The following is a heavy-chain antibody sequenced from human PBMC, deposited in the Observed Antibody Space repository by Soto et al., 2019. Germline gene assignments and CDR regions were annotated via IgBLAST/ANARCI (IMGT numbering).Heavy chain of an antibody. J-gene: IGHJ4*02. CDR2: ISYDGNKK. CDR3: ARSIAVAGLDY. D-gene: IGHD6-19*01. V-gene: IGHV3-30-3*01. Sequence: VQLVESGGGVVQPGRSLRLSCAASGFPLSTYSIHWVRQAPGKGLEWVSLISYDGNKKLYGDSVKGRFSISRDTSKSTVYLQMNSLRPEDTALYYCARSIAVAGLDYWGQGTLVTVSS. CDR1: GFPLSTYS.